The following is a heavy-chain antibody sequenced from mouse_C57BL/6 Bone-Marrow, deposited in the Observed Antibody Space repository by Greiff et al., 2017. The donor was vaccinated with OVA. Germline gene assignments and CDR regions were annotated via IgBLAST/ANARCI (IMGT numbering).Heavy chain of an antibody. CDR1: GYTFTSYT. Sequence: VKVVESGAELPRPGASVKMSCKASGYTFTSYTIHWVKQRTGQGLEWIGYIDPTNDYTNYNQKFKGKATLTADKSSSKAYMQMSSLTSEDSAVYYCTRVYYFDYWGKGTTLTVSS. J-gene: IGHJ2*01. V-gene: IGHV1-4*01. CDR3: TRVYYFDY. CDR2: IDPTNDYT.